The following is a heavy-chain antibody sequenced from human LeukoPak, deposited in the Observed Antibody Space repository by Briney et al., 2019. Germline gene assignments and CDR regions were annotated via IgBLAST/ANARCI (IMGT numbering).Heavy chain of an antibody. CDR3: LYGGNSGDWVY. CDR1: GGSISSSNW. D-gene: IGHD4-23*01. V-gene: IGHV4-4*02. Sequence: PSGTLSLTCAVSGGSISSSNWWSWVRQPPGKGLEWIGEIFHSGSSNYNPSLKSRVAMSADKSKNQFSLNLSSVTAADTAVYYCLYGGNSGDWVYWGQGTLVTVSS. J-gene: IGHJ4*02. CDR2: IFHSGSS.